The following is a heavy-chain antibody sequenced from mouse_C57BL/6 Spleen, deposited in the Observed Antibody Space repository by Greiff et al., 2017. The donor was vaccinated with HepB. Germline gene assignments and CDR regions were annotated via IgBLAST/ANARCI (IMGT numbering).Heavy chain of an antibody. CDR1: GFTFSDYY. J-gene: IGHJ4*01. CDR2: ISNGGGST. D-gene: IGHD2-4*01. Sequence: DVKLQESGGGLVQPGGSLKLSCAASGFTFSDYYMYWVRQTPEKRLEWVAYISNGGGSTYYPDTVKGRFTISRDNAKNTLYLQMSRLKSEDTAMYYCARDDYDSYAMDYWGQGTSVTVSS. V-gene: IGHV5-12*01. CDR3: ARDDYDSYAMDY.